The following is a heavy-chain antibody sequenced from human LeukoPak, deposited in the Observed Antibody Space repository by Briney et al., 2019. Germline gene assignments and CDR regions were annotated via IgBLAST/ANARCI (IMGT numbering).Heavy chain of an antibody. V-gene: IGHV3-33*01. CDR2: IWYDGSNK. J-gene: IGHJ4*02. D-gene: IGHD3-3*01. CDR1: GFTFSSYG. CDR3: ARPRGTIFGVVIKPPFDY. Sequence: GRSLRLSCAASGFTFSSYGMHWVRQAPGKGLEWVAVIWYDGSNKYYADSVKGRFTISRDNSKNTLYLQMNSLSAEDTAVYYCARPRGTIFGVVIKPPFDYWGQGTLVTVSS.